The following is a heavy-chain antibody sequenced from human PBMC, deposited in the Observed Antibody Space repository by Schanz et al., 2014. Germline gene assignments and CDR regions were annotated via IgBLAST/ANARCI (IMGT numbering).Heavy chain of an antibody. V-gene: IGHV1-69*02. D-gene: IGHD4-17*01. CDR3: ARGYGDSPTDF. CDR1: GGTFSSYT. CDR2: IIPVLNIA. J-gene: IGHJ4*02. Sequence: QLQLVQSGAEVKKPGSSVKVSCKLSGGTFSSYTISWMRQAPGQGLEWMGKIIPVLNIATYAQRFQGRVSITADTATNTAYMELSSLTSEDTAVHYCARGYGDSPTDFWGQGTLVTVSS.